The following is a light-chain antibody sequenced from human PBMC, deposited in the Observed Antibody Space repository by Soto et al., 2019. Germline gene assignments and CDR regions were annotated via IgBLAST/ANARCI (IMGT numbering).Light chain of an antibody. Sequence: EIVLTQSPATLSLSPGERATLSCRASQSVSTYLAWYQQKPGQAPRLLIYDASNRATGIPARFSGSGSGTDFTLTISSLELQYFAVYYCQQRSNWPGVTFGPGTKVDIK. V-gene: IGKV3-11*01. J-gene: IGKJ3*01. CDR3: QQRSNWPGVT. CDR2: DAS. CDR1: QSVSTY.